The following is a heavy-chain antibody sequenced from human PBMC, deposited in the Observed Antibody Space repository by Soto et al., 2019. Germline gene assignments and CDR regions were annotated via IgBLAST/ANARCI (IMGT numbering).Heavy chain of an antibody. V-gene: IGHV4-59*01. CDR3: AKEGRSSFGFSEYHYGMEV. CDR2: IHDSGST. J-gene: IGHJ6*02. D-gene: IGHD3-10*01. CDR1: GVSISSYY. Sequence: PSETLSLTCTFSGVSISSYYWTWIRQPPGKGLEWIGYIHDSGSTSYNPSLKSRVTLSLDTSKNQFSLKVSSVTTADTAVYYCAKEGRSSFGFSEYHYGMEVWRQGTTGTGSS.